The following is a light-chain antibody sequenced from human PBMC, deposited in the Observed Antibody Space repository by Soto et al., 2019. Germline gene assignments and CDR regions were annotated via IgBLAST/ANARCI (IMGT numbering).Light chain of an antibody. V-gene: IGKV1-5*01. CDR2: DAS. Sequence: DIRMTQSPSTLSASVGDRVTITCRASQSVSSWLAWYQQKPGKVPKLLIYDASSFESGVPSRFSGSGSGTEFTLTISSLQPDDFATYYCQQYNSYSPWTFGQGTTVEIK. J-gene: IGKJ1*01. CDR1: QSVSSW. CDR3: QQYNSYSPWT.